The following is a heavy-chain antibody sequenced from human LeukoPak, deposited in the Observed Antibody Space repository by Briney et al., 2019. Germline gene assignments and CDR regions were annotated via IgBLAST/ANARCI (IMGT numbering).Heavy chain of an antibody. D-gene: IGHD3-3*01. V-gene: IGHV3-11*04. J-gene: IGHJ6*03. Sequence: GGSLRLSCAASGFTFSDYYMSWIRQAPGKGLEWVSYISSSGSTIYYADSVKGRFTISRDNAKNSLYLQMNSLRAEDTAVYYCARTGGYDFWSGYYTPSAYYYYYMDVWGKGTTVTVSS. CDR1: GFTFSDYY. CDR3: ARTGGYDFWSGYYTPSAYYYYYMDV. CDR2: ISSSGSTI.